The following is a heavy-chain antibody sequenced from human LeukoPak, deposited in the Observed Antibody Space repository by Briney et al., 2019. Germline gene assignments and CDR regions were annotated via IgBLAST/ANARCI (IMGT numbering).Heavy chain of an antibody. V-gene: IGHV3-53*01. CDR2: ICSGGST. J-gene: IGHJ4*02. CDR3: ARVDSSGWFYFDN. CDR1: GFTVSRNY. Sequence: GGSLRLSCAASGFTVSRNYMSWVRQAPGKGLEWVSVICSGGSTYFADSVKGRFTISRDNSKNTLYLQMNSLRAEDTAVYYCARVDSSGWFYFDNWGQGTLVTVSS. D-gene: IGHD6-19*01.